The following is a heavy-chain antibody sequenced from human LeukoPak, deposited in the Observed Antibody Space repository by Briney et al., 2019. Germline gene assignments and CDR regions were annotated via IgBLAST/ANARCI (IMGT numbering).Heavy chain of an antibody. CDR2: ISNDGNDK. CDR1: GFTFRDYI. J-gene: IGHJ4*02. D-gene: IGHD6-19*01. CDR3: ARARWLPLPDS. V-gene: IGHV3-30*03. Sequence: GGSLRPSCATSGFTFRDYIIHWFRQAPGKGLEWVASISNDGNDKYYADSVKGRFTISRDNSKNTLCLQMESLRVEDTAVYYCARARWLPLPDSWGQGTLVTVS.